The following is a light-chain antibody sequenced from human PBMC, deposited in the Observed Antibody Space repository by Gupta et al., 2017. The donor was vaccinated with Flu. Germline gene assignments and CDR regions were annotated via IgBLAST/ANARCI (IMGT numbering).Light chain of an antibody. Sequence: VTISCTGSSSNSGARAPVHWYRQLPGTAPKILIYDDGNRPSGVPDRFSASKSGTSASLAITGLQAEDEADYYCQSYNSLNGLYVFGTGTTVTVL. CDR1: SSNSGARAP. CDR3: QSYNSLNGLYV. J-gene: IGLJ1*01. CDR2: DDG. V-gene: IGLV1-40*01.